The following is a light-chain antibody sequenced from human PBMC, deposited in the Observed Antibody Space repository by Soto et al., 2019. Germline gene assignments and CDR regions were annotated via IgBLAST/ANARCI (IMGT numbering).Light chain of an antibody. CDR1: QSVDNNY. Sequence: EIVLTQSPGTLSLSPGESATLSCRASQSVDNNYVAWYQQKPGQAPTLLIHGASYRAAGIPDRFSGSGSGTDFTLTISRLEPEDFAVYYCQQHGSSPPYTFGQGTTVDIK. CDR2: GAS. CDR3: QQHGSSPPYT. J-gene: IGKJ2*01. V-gene: IGKV3-20*01.